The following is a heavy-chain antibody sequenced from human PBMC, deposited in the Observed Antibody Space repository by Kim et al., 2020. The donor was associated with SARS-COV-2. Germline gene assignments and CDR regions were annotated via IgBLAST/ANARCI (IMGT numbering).Heavy chain of an antibody. D-gene: IGHD3-22*01. CDR1: GFSFSRDL. J-gene: IGHJ4*01. CDR3: TGDIYYYESSGYSRWGY. V-gene: IGHV3-23*01. CDR2: MSFLEDNT. Sequence: GGSLRLSCAASGFSFSRDLMSWVPPPDGQGFELFSDMSFLEDNTHSADSVKGRFTLSTDNSKKTVYLQMNSLRAEATAVYYGTGDIYYYESSGYSRWGYWGQTTLVTVSA.